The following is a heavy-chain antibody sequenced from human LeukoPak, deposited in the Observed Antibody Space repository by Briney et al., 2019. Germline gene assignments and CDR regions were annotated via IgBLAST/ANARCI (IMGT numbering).Heavy chain of an antibody. CDR3: ARTAARRFDY. J-gene: IGHJ4*02. V-gene: IGHV1-46*01. Sequence: ASVKVSCKASGYTFPSYFMHWVRQAPGQGLEWMGIINPTGGSTTYAQKFQGRITMTRDTSTSTVYMELSSLRSDDTAVYYCARTAARRFDYWGQGTLVTVSS. CDR2: INPTGGST. CDR1: GYTFPSYF. D-gene: IGHD6-6*01.